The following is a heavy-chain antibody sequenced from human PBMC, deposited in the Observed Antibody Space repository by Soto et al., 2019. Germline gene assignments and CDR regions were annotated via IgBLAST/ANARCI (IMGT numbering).Heavy chain of an antibody. CDR3: ARDPPLYSSGWYEDY. D-gene: IGHD6-19*01. J-gene: IGHJ4*02. Sequence: QVQLVQSGAEVKKPGASVKVSCKASGYTFTGYYMHWVRQAPGQGLEWVAVISYDGSNKYYADSVKGRFTISRDNSKNTLYLQMNSLRAEDTAVYYCARDPPLYSSGWYEDYWGQGTLVTVSS. V-gene: IGHV3-30*16. CDR2: ISYDGSNK. CDR1: GYTFTGYY.